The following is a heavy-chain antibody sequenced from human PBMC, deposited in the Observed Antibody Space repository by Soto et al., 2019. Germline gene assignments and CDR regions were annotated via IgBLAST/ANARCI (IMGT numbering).Heavy chain of an antibody. V-gene: IGHV3-30-3*01. CDR3: ASMDYYYGMDV. Sequence: ESGGGVVQPGRSLRLSCAASGFTFSSYAMHWVRQAPGKGLEWVAVISYDGSNKYYADSVKGRFTISRDNSKNTLYLQMNSLRAEDTAVYYCASMDYYYGMDVWGQGTTVTVSS. D-gene: IGHD3-10*01. CDR2: ISYDGSNK. J-gene: IGHJ6*02. CDR1: GFTFSSYA.